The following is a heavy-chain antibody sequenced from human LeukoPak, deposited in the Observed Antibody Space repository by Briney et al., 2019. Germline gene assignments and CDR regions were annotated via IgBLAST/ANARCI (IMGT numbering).Heavy chain of an antibody. D-gene: IGHD1-26*01. Sequence: ASVKVSCKASGGTFSSYAISWVRQAPGQGLEWMGRIIPIFGTANYATKFKGRVTITTDESTSTAYMELSSLRSEDTAVYYCARGMGARYYYYCYMDVWGKGTTVTVSS. V-gene: IGHV1-69*05. CDR2: IIPIFGTA. J-gene: IGHJ6*03. CDR1: GGTFSSYA. CDR3: ARGMGARYYYYCYMDV.